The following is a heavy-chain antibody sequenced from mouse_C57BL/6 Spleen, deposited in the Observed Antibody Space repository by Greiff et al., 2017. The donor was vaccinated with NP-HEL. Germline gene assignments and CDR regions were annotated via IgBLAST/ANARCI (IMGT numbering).Heavy chain of an antibody. CDR2: ISDGGSYT. Sequence: EVKLVESGGGLVKPGGSLKLSCAASGFTFSSYAMSWVRQTPEKRLEWVATISDGGSYTYYPDNVKGRFTISRDNAKNNLYLQMSHLKSEDTAMYYCAREPAYDTTVVEGYFDVWGTGTTVTVSS. CDR1: GFTFSSYA. J-gene: IGHJ1*03. D-gene: IGHD1-1*01. V-gene: IGHV5-4*01. CDR3: AREPAYDTTVVEGYFDV.